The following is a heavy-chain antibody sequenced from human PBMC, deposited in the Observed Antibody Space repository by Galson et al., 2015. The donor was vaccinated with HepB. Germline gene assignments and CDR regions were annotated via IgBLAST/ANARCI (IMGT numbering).Heavy chain of an antibody. CDR3: AREQGYFYETDGTRRGSDALDM. J-gene: IGHJ3*02. V-gene: IGHV3-33*01. Sequence: SLRLSCAASGFNFRNYGMHWVRQAPGKGLEWVAVIWFDRDKKSYAESVRGRFTISRDNSKNMLFLQVNSVRAEDTAVYYCAREQGYFYETDGTRRGSDALDMWGQGTMVTVSS. CDR1: GFNFRNYG. D-gene: IGHD3-22*01. CDR2: IWFDRDKK.